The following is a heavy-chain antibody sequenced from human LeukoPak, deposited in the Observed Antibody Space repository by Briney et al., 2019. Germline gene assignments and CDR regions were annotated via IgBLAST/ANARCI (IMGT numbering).Heavy chain of an antibody. CDR3: ARGGVVAYYH. D-gene: IGHD2-15*01. J-gene: IGHJ4*02. V-gene: IGHV3-74*01. CDR2: INSDGSST. CDR1: GFTFSSYW. Sequence: GGSLRLSCAASGFTFSSYWMHWVRHAPGKGLVWVSRINSDGSSTIYADSVKGRFTISRDNAKNTLYLQMNSLRAEDTAIYYCARGGVVAYYHWGQGTLVTVSS.